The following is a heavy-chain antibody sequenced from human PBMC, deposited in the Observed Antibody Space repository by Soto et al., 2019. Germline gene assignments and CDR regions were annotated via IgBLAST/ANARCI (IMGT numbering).Heavy chain of an antibody. V-gene: IGHV4-59*01. J-gene: IGHJ4*02. CDR3: ARSHSFDGSIYHYYFDF. CDR1: GGSISTYY. Sequence: ETLSLTCTVSGGSISTYYWSWIRQPPGGTLEWIGYIYASGATTYNPSLESRVTMSVDMPNNEFSLELTSLTAADTAVYYCARSHSFDGSIYHYYFDFWGKGTLVTVSS. D-gene: IGHD3-10*01. CDR2: IYASGAT.